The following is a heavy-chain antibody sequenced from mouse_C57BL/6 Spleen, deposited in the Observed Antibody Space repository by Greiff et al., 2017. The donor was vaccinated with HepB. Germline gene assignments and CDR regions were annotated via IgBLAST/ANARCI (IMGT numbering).Heavy chain of an antibody. CDR1: GYSFTDYN. CDR2: INPNYGTT. D-gene: IGHD1-1*02. V-gene: IGHV1-39*01. J-gene: IGHJ4*01. Sequence: VQLKESGPELVKPGASVKISCKASGYSFTDYNMNWVKQSNGKSLEWIGVINPNYGTTSYNQKFKGKATLTVDQSSSTAYMQLNSLTSEDSAVYYCASEAHYAHEGGMDYWGQGTSVTVSS. CDR3: ASEAHYAHEGGMDY.